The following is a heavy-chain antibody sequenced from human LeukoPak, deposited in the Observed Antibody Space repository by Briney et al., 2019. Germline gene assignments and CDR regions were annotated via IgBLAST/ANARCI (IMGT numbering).Heavy chain of an antibody. CDR1: GGSISSYY. J-gene: IGHJ5*02. CDR3: ARGPESPVEMATIARLFDP. CDR2: IYTSGST. Sequence: SETLSLTCTVSGGSISSYYWSWIRQPAGKGLEWIGRIYTSGSTNYNPSLKSRVTMSVDTSKNQFSLKLSSVTAADAAVYYCARGPESPVEMATIARLFDPWGQGTLVTVSS. D-gene: IGHD5-24*01. V-gene: IGHV4-4*07.